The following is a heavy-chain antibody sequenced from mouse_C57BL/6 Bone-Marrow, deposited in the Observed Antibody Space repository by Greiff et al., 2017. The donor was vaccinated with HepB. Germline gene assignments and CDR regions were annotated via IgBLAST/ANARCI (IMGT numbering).Heavy chain of an antibody. CDR2: IYPGSGST. V-gene: IGHV1-55*01. CDR3: ARFTTVDWYFDV. CDR1: GYTFPSYW. D-gene: IGHD1-1*01. J-gene: IGHJ1*03. Sequence: QVQLKQPGAELVKPGASVKMSCKASGYTFPSYWITWVKQRPGQGLEWIGDIYPGSGSTNYNEKFKSKATLTVDTSSSTAYMQLSSLTSEDSAVYYCARFTTVDWYFDVWGTGTTVTVSS.